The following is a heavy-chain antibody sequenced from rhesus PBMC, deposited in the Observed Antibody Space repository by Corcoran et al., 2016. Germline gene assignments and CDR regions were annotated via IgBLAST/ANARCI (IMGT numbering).Heavy chain of an antibody. J-gene: IGHJ4*01. CDR3: ARVGLEQCFDY. D-gene: IGHD1-20*01. V-gene: IGHV3-54*02. CDR1: GFTFSSIG. CDR2: ILYDGSKK. Sequence: DVQLVESGGGLVQPGGSLRLSCAASGFTFSSIGMHWVCQGPWKGLGLVAVILYDGSKKYYADSVKDRFTISIDNSKNMLYLQMNNLKLEDTAVYYCARVGLEQCFDYWGQGVLVTVSS.